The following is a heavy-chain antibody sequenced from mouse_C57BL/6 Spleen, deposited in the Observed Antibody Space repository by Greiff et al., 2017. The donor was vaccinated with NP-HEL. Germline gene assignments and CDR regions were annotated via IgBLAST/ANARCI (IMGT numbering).Heavy chain of an antibody. D-gene: IGHD3-3*01. Sequence: VQLQESGAELVKPGASVKMSCKASGYTFTSYWITWVKQRPGQGLAWIGDIYPGSGSTNYNEKFKSKATLTVDTSSSTAYMQLSSLTSEDSAVYYCARGGDSYWYFDVWGTGTTVTVSS. CDR2: IYPGSGST. J-gene: IGHJ1*03. CDR3: ARGGDSYWYFDV. V-gene: IGHV1-55*01. CDR1: GYTFTSYW.